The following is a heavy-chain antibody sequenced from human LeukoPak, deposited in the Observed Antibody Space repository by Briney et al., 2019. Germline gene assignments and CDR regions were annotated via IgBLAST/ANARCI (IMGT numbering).Heavy chain of an antibody. J-gene: IGHJ4*02. Sequence: PSETLSLTCSVSGASVSTTAYFWNWIRQPAGKGLEWIGRIYASGNTHYNPSLKSRVTMSLDTSKNQFSLKLTSLTAADTAVYYCAREEFLHEIDSSGYFVYWGQGTLVTVSS. D-gene: IGHD3-22*01. CDR3: AREEFLHEIDSSGYFVY. V-gene: IGHV4-61*02. CDR2: IYASGNT. CDR1: GASVSTTAYF.